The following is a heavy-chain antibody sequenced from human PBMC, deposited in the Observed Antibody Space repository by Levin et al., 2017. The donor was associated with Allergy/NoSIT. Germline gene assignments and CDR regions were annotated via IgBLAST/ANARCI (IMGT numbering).Heavy chain of an antibody. Sequence: GSLRLSCTVSGGSISSYYWSWIRQPPGKGLEWIGYIYYSGSTNYNPSLKSRVTISVDTSKNQFSLKLSSVTAADTAVYYCARVRIAVTGNRVFYYGMDVWGQGTTVTVSS. CDR2: IYYSGST. CDR3: ARVRIAVTGNRVFYYGMDV. J-gene: IGHJ6*02. D-gene: IGHD6-19*01. V-gene: IGHV4-59*08. CDR1: GGSISSYY.